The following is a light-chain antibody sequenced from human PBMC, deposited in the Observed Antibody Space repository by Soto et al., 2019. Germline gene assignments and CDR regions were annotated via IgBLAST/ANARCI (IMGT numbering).Light chain of an antibody. CDR3: QQTYSTLSIT. Sequence: DIQMTQSPSSLSATVGDRVTITCRASESIARHLNWYQQKPGKAPKLLIYAASSLQNGVPSRFXGGGSGTDFTLTINNLQPEDFATYYCQQTYSTLSITFGQGTRLEIK. CDR2: AAS. V-gene: IGKV1-39*01. CDR1: ESIARH. J-gene: IGKJ5*01.